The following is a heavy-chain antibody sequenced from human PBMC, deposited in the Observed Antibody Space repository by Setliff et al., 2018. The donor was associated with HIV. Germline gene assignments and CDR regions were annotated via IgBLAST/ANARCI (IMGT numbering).Heavy chain of an antibody. Sequence: GESLKISCSASGFTFDDYNMHWVRQAPGKGLEWVSIIRNDGGAISYADSLKGRFTSSRDNSKNSLYLQMYSLRTEDTALYYCAKDDGSGSIDHWGLGTLVTVS. CDR1: GFTFDDYN. CDR2: IRNDGGAI. D-gene: IGHD3-22*01. V-gene: IGHV3-43*01. J-gene: IGHJ4*02. CDR3: AKDDGSGSIDH.